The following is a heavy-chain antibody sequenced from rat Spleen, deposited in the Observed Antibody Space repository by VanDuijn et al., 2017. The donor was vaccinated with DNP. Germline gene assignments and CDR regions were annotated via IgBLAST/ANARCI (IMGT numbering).Heavy chain of an antibody. J-gene: IGHJ2*01. D-gene: IGHD4-3*01. Sequence: EVKLVESGGGLVQPGRSLKLSCPTSGLNFSDYWMGWVRQAPGKGLEWIGEINKDSSTIKYIPSLKDKLTVSRDNAQKTLYLQMNKVGSEDTAKYYCVREEFGVDYWGQGVMVTVSS. CDR3: VREEFGVDY. CDR1: GLNFSDYW. CDR2: INKDSSTI. V-gene: IGHV4-2*01.